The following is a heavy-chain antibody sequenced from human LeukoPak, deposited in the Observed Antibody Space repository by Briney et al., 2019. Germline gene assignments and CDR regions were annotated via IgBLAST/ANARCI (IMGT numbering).Heavy chain of an antibody. CDR3: ARHAGSVAADIIFDY. D-gene: IGHD6-13*01. CDR1: GGSISSGDYY. J-gene: IGHJ4*02. V-gene: IGHV4-30-4*08. Sequence: SETLSLTCTVSGGSISSGDYYWSWIRQPPGKGLEWIGYIYYSGSTYYNPSLKSRVTISVDTSKNQFSLKLSSVTAADTAVYYCARHAGSVAADIIFDYWGQGTLVTVSS. CDR2: IYYSGST.